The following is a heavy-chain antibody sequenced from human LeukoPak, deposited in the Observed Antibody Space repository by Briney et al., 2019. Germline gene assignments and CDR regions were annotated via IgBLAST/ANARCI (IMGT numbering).Heavy chain of an antibody. D-gene: IGHD3-22*01. J-gene: IGHJ4*02. V-gene: IGHV3-30*02. CDR1: GFTFSSYG. CDR3: ASRRNYDSSGSPHD. CDR2: IRYDGSNK. Sequence: GGSLRLSCAASGFTFSSYGMHWVRQAPGKGLEWVAFIRYDGSNKYYADSVKGRFTISRDNSKNTLYLQMNSLRAEDTAVYYCASRRNYDSSGSPHDWGQGTLVTVSS.